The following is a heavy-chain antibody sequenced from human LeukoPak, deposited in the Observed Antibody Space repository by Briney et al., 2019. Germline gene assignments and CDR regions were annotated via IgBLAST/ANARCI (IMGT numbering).Heavy chain of an antibody. J-gene: IGHJ4*02. CDR3: AKYPASGGYFDY. V-gene: IGHV3-23*01. CDR1: GFTFSTYS. Sequence: WGSLRLSCAASGFTFSTYSMSWVRLAPGKGLEWVSGISGSGANTYYADSVKGRFTISRDNSKNTLYLQMNSLRAEDTAVFYCAKYPASGGYFDYWGQGTLVTVSS. D-gene: IGHD6-13*01. CDR2: ISGSGANT.